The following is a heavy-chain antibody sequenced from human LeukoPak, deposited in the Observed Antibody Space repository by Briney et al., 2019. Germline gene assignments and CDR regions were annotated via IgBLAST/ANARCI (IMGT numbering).Heavy chain of an antibody. CDR1: GFTVSNNF. CDR3: AREGGRAAAGRFDY. Sequence: GGSLRLSCAASGFTVSNNFMSWVRQAPGKGLEWVSVIYDGGYARYAASVKGRFIISRDNSKNTVYLHMNSLRADDTALYYCAREGGRAAAGRFDYWGQGTLVTVSS. V-gene: IGHV3-53*05. D-gene: IGHD6-13*01. CDR2: IYDGGYA. J-gene: IGHJ4*02.